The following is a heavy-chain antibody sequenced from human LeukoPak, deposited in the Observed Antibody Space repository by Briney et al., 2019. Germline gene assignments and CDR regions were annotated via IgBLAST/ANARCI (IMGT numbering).Heavy chain of an antibody. CDR1: GGSFSNYY. CDR3: VRGLVVPTATRFWYFDL. D-gene: IGHD2-2*01. Sequence: PSETLSLTCAVYGGSFSNYYWSRIRQPPGTGLEWLGEINHSGSTNYNPSLKSRVTISVDTSKNQFSLKLSSVTAADTAVYYCVRGLVVPTATRFWYFDLWGRGTLVTVSS. J-gene: IGHJ2*01. V-gene: IGHV4-34*01. CDR2: INHSGST.